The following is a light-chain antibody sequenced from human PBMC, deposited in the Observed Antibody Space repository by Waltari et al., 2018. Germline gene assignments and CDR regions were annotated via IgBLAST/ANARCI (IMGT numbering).Light chain of an antibody. CDR3: QTWGTGIWV. J-gene: IGLJ3*02. V-gene: IGLV4-69*01. Sequence: LVLLQSPSASASLGASVSLTCTLSSGQSYDATAWRKQQPQKGPRYLMKVNSDGSHTKGDGIPDRFSGSSSGAERYLTISSLQSEDAADYYCQTWGTGIWVFGGGTKLTVL. CDR2: VNSDGSH. CDR1: SGQSYDA.